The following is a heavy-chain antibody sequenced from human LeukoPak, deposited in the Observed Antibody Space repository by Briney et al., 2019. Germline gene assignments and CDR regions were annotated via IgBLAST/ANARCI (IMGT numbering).Heavy chain of an antibody. CDR1: GYTFTGYY. Sequence: ASVKVSCKASGYTFTGYYMHWVRQAPGQGLEWIGWINPNSGGTNYAQKFQGRVTMTRDTSISTAYMELSRLRSDDTAVYYCTTTVTTFKYYFDYWGQGTLVTVSS. D-gene: IGHD4-17*01. J-gene: IGHJ4*02. V-gene: IGHV1-2*02. CDR3: TTTVTTFKYYFDY. CDR2: INPNSGGT.